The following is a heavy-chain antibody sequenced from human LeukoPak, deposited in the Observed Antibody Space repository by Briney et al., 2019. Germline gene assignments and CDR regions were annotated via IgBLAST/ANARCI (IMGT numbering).Heavy chain of an antibody. CDR3: ARGTTSGWPDFFDY. V-gene: IGHV3-74*01. CDR2: INGDGSDT. J-gene: IGHJ4*02. CDR1: GFTLSAYW. Sequence: GGSLRLSCAASGFTLSAYWMHWVRQAPGKGLTWVSRINGDGSDTPYADSVKGRFTNPRDNARSTLYLQMNSLRAEDTAVYYCARGTTSGWPDFFDYWGQGVLVIVSS. D-gene: IGHD6-19*01.